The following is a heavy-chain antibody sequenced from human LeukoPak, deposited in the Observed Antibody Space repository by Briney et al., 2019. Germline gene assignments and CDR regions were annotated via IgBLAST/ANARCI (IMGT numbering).Heavy chain of an antibody. CDR3: AREGAVPGIDP. CDR2: ISYNGNT. D-gene: IGHD3-16*01. Sequence: PSETLSLTCAVSGYSITTGFSWGWIRQPPGKGLEWIATISYNGNTYYNPSLKSRVTISADTSKNRFSVRLTSVTAADTAVYYCAREGAVPGIDPWGQGKSVTISS. CDR1: GYSITTGFS. J-gene: IGHJ5*02. V-gene: IGHV4-38-2*02.